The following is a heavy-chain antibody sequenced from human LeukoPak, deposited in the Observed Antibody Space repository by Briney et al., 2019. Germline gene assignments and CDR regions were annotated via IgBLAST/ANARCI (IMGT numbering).Heavy chain of an antibody. D-gene: IGHD2-15*01. CDR2: IYYSGST. J-gene: IGHJ5*02. CDR3: ARGAARYCSGGSCRNWFDP. CDR1: GGSISSGGYY. V-gene: IGHV4-31*03. Sequence: SQTLSLTCTVSGGSISSGGYYWSWIRQHPGKGLEWIGYIYYSGSTNYNPSLKSRVTISVDTSKNQFSLKLSSVTAADTAVYYCARGAARYCSGGSCRNWFDPWGQGTLVTVSS.